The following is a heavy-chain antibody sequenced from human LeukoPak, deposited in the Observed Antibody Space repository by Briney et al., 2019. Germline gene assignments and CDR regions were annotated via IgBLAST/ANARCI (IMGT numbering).Heavy chain of an antibody. J-gene: IGHJ4*02. CDR1: GFTFSSYS. Sequence: PGGSLRLSCAASGFTFSSYSMNWVRQAPGKGLEWVSSISSSRSYIYYADSVKGRFTISRDNAKNSLYLQMNSLRAEDTAVYYCASLTYYDILTGYRAFDYWGQGTLVTVSS. CDR2: ISSSRSYI. V-gene: IGHV3-21*01. CDR3: ASLTYYDILTGYRAFDY. D-gene: IGHD3-9*01.